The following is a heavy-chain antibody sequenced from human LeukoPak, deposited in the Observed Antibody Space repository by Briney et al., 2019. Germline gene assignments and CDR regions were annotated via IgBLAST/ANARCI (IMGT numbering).Heavy chain of an antibody. CDR2: INHSGST. V-gene: IGHV4-34*01. Sequence: SSETLSLTCAVYGGSFSGYYWSWIRQPPGKGLEWIGEINHSGSTKSGPSLTSRVTISIDTSKNQFSLKLSSVTAADTAVYYCARGPNNYYYELWGQGTLVTVSS. J-gene: IGHJ4*02. CDR3: ARGPNNYYYEL. D-gene: IGHD3-22*01. CDR1: GGSFSGYY.